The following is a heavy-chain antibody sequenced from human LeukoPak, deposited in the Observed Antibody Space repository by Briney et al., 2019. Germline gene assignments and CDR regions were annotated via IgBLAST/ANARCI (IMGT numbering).Heavy chain of an antibody. CDR2: ISSSGNT. V-gene: IGHV4-39*01. CDR3: REYSAGYLLDY. Sequence: SETLSLTCTVSGDSISSSSYYWGWTRQPPGKGLEYIGSISSSGNTYYNPSLESRVTVSIDTSKNQFSLKLRSVTAADTAVYYCREYSAGYLLDYWGQGTLVTVSS. D-gene: IGHD5-18*01. J-gene: IGHJ4*02. CDR1: GDSISSSSYY.